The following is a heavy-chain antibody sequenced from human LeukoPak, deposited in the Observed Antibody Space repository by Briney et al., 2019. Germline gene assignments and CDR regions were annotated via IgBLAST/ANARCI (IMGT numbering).Heavy chain of an antibody. D-gene: IGHD3-10*01. J-gene: IGHJ6*03. CDR2: IYHSGST. Sequence: SETLSLTCTVSGGSISSYYWSWVRQPPGKGLEWIGSIYHSGSTYYNPSLKSRVTISVDTSKNQFSLKLSSVTAADTAVYYCAREVGVSKPLYYYYYMDVWGKGTTVTISS. V-gene: IGHV4-59*12. CDR3: AREVGVSKPLYYYYYMDV. CDR1: GGSISSYY.